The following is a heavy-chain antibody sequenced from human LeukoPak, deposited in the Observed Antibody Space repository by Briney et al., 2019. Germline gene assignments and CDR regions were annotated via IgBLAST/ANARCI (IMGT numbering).Heavy chain of an antibody. CDR3: AKESQTYYDIMTGYPNYYFDY. V-gene: IGHV3-23*01. CDR2: ISGSGANT. J-gene: IGHJ4*02. CDR1: KFTFSTSA. D-gene: IGHD3-9*01. Sequence: GGSLRLSCAASKFTFSTSAMSWVRQAPGKGLEWVSAISGSGANTYYVDSVEGRFTISRDNSKNTLYLEMSSLRSDDTAVYYCAKESQTYYDIMTGYPNYYFDYWGQGTLVTVSS.